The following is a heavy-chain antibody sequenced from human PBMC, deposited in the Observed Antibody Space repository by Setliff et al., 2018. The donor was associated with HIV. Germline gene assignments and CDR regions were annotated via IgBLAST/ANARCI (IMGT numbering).Heavy chain of an antibody. CDR1: GFTFSSYG. CDR2: IRYDGNNK. J-gene: IGHJ4*02. D-gene: IGHD6-19*01. CDR3: ATRSSYSSDWHEYYFDY. Sequence: GGSLRLSCVASGFTFSSYGMHWVRQAPGKGLEWVAFIRYDGNNKYYADSVMGRFTISRDNSKNTLYLQMNSLRAEDTAVYYCATRSSYSSDWHEYYFDYWGQGTLVTVSS. V-gene: IGHV3-30*02.